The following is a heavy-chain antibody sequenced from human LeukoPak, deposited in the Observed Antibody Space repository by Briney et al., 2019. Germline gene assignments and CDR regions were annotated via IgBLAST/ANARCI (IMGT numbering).Heavy chain of an antibody. CDR2: INHSGST. CDR1: GGSFSGYY. CDR3: ARGLWLRY. D-gene: IGHD5-18*01. Sequence: SETLSFTCAVYGGSFSGYYWSWICQPPGKGLEWIGEINHSGSTNYNPSLKSRVTISVDTSKNQFSLKLSSVTAADTAVYYCARGLWLRYWGQGTLVTVSS. V-gene: IGHV4-34*01. J-gene: IGHJ4*02.